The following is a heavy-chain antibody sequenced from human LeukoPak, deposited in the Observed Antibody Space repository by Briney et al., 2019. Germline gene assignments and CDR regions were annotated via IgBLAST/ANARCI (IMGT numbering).Heavy chain of an antibody. CDR2: ISYDGSDK. J-gene: IGHJ4*02. CDR3: AKDRSRENYYGSGSSPPDY. D-gene: IGHD3-10*01. V-gene: IGHV3-30*18. CDR1: GFTFRSHG. Sequence: RGSLRLSCAASGFTFRSHGMHWVRQAPGKGLEWVAVISYDGSDKYYADSVKGRFTISRDNSKNTLYLQMNSLRAEDTAVYYCAKDRSRENYYGSGSSPPDYWGQGTLVTVSS.